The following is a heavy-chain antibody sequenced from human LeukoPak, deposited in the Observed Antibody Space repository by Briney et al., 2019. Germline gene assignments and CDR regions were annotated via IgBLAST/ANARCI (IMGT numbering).Heavy chain of an antibody. CDR2: FYTSGTT. D-gene: IGHD4-17*01. Sequence: SETLSLTCTVSGGSISSHYWSWIRQAAGKGLEWIGRFYTSGTTKYNPSLKSRVTMSVDTSKNQISLKLSSVTAADTAVYYCAREKLGYGDYPYYFQCWGQGTLVTVSS. V-gene: IGHV4-4*07. CDR3: AREKLGYGDYPYYFQC. J-gene: IGHJ4*02. CDR1: GGSISSHY.